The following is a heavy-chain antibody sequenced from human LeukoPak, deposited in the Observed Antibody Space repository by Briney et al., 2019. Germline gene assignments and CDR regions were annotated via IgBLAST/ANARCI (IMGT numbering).Heavy chain of an antibody. V-gene: IGHV4-59*11. CDR2: IYYSGST. Sequence: SETLSLTCFVSGGSISSHYWSWIRQPPGKGLEWIGYIYYSGSTNYNPSLKSRVTISVDTSKNQFSLKLSSVTAADTAVYYCARDYYDSSGYYWSDYWGQGTLVTVSS. D-gene: IGHD3-22*01. CDR1: GGSISSHY. J-gene: IGHJ4*02. CDR3: ARDYYDSSGYYWSDY.